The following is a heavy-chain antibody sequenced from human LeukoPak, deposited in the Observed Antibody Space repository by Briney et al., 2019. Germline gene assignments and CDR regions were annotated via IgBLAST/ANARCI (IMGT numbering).Heavy chain of an antibody. CDR1: GYTFTSYD. V-gene: IGHV1-8*03. CDR2: MNPNSGNT. CDR3: ARDGAVATIPFDY. J-gene: IGHJ4*02. Sequence: ASVKVSCKASGYTFTSYDINWVRQATGQGLEWMGWMNPNSGNTGYAQKFQGRVTITRNTSISTAYMELSSLRSEDTAVYYCARDGAVATIPFDYWGQGTLVIVSS. D-gene: IGHD5-12*01.